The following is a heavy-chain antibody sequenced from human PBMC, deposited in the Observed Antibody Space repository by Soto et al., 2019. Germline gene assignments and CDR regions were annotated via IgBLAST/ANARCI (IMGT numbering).Heavy chain of an antibody. CDR3: ARRPHCSGGICYYGLDN. CDR1: RYTFTNSD. D-gene: IGHD2-15*01. J-gene: IGHJ4*02. V-gene: IGHV1-8*01. Sequence: QVQLVQSGAEVKKPGASVKVSCKASRYTFTNSDINWVRQAPGQGLEWMGWMNPDSGHAAYAQKFQGRVTLTTSTSTSTVYMEMRSLGSEDTAVYYCARRPHCSGGICYYGLDNWGQGTLVTVSS. CDR2: MNPDSGHA.